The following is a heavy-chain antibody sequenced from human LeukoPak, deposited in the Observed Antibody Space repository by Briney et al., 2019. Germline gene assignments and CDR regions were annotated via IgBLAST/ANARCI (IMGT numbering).Heavy chain of an antibody. J-gene: IGHJ4*02. CDR1: GFTFSTYW. CDR3: ARDSNGCPGCV. D-gene: IGHD6-19*01. V-gene: IGHV3-11*01. Sequence: GGSLRLSCAASGFTFSTYWMSWTRQAPGKGLEWVSYITGSGTTKYYADSVKGRFTISRDNTKNSLYLQMNNLRVEDTAVYYCARDSNGCPGCVWGQGTLVTVSS. CDR2: ITGSGTTK.